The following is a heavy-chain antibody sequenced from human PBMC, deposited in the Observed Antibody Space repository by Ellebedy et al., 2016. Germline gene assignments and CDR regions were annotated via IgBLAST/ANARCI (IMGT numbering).Heavy chain of an antibody. CDR1: GASITSVDYY. V-gene: IGHV4-30-4*01. D-gene: IGHD3-10*01. CDR2: IHYSGSA. Sequence: SETLSLXXAVSGASITSVDYYWSWIRQSPGKGLEWLAYIHYSGSAYYNPSLRSQLTMSIDISKSQFSLRLASVTAADTAVYYCARVDSSGNWFFDIWGRGTLVTVSS. J-gene: IGHJ2*01. CDR3: ARVDSSGNWFFDI.